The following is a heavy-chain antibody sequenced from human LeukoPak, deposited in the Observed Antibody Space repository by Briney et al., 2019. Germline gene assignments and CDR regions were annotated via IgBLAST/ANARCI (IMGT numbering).Heavy chain of an antibody. V-gene: IGHV4-59*01. CDR2: IYYSGST. Sequence: SESLSLTCTVSGGSMSSYYWRWIRQPPGEGLEWIGYIYYSGSTNYRPSLQSRVTISGDTSKNQFSLKLSSVTAADTAVYYCARGRGVTTDFDYWGQGTLVTVSS. J-gene: IGHJ4*02. CDR1: GGSMSSYY. D-gene: IGHD4-17*01. CDR3: ARGRGVTTDFDY.